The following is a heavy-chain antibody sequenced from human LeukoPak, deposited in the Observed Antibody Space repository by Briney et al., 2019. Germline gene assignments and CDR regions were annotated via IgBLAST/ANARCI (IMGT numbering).Heavy chain of an antibody. CDR1: GFTFSNYP. CDR3: ARGQTDYNFMDV. J-gene: IGHJ6*03. Sequence: PGGSLRLFCAASGFTFSNYPMNWVRQAPGKGLEWVSYITSGSTTTYYADSVKGRFTISRDNVENSLYLQMSSLRDEDTAVYYCARGQTDYNFMDVWGKGTTVTVSS. V-gene: IGHV3-48*02. CDR2: ITSGSTTT.